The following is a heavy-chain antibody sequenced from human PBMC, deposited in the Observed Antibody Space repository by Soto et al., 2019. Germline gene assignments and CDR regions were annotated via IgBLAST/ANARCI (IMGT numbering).Heavy chain of an antibody. CDR3: AHRPSGWYLFDY. D-gene: IGHD6-19*01. CDR2: IYWNDDK. J-gene: IGHJ4*02. Sequence: QITLKESGPTLVRPTQTLTLTCTFSGFSLSTSGLGVGWIRQPPGKALEWLALIYWNDDKRYSPSLKARLTLTNDTSKNQVVLTMTNMDPVDTSTYYCAHRPSGWYLFDYWGQGTLVTVSS. V-gene: IGHV2-5*01. CDR1: GFSLSTSGLG.